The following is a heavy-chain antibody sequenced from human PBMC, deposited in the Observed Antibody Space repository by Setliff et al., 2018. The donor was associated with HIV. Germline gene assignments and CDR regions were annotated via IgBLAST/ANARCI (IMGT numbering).Heavy chain of an antibody. Sequence: GGSLRLSCAASGFTFSHAWMTWVRQAPGKGLEWVGRIKTKSDGETADYAAPVKGRFTISRDDSKNTLYLQMNSLKNEDTAVYYCAKDYTPTFWEYNWFDVWGQGTQVTVSS. D-gene: IGHD3-16*01. CDR1: GFTFSHAW. CDR2: IKTKSDGETA. CDR3: AKDYTPTFWEYNWFDV. J-gene: IGHJ5*02. V-gene: IGHV3-15*01.